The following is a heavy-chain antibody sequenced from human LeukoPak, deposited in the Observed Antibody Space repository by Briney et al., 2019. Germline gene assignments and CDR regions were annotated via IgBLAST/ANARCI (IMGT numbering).Heavy chain of an antibody. CDR3: ATRGGGQMVRGIPDAFDI. V-gene: IGHV5-51*01. Sequence: GESLKISCKGSGYSFTSYWIGWVRQMSGKGLEWMGMIYPGDSDPRYSPSFQGQVTFSADTSISTAHLHWSSLKASDTAMYYCATRGGGQMVRGIPDAFDIWGQGTMVTVSS. CDR1: GYSFTSYW. CDR2: IYPGDSDP. J-gene: IGHJ3*02. D-gene: IGHD3-10*01.